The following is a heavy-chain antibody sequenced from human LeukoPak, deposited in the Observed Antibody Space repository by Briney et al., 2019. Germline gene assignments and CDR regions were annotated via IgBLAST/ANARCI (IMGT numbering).Heavy chain of an antibody. CDR2: IYYSGST. V-gene: IGHV4-59*01. CDR1: GGSISSYY. J-gene: IGHJ6*02. Sequence: SETLSLTCTVSGGSISSYYWSWIRQPPGKGLEWIGYIYYSGSTNYNPSLKSRVTISVDTSKNQFSLKLSSVTAADTAVYYCARVLTYGDYWGSDYYYGMDVWGQGTTVNVSS. D-gene: IGHD4-17*01. CDR3: ARVLTYGDYWGSDYYYGMDV.